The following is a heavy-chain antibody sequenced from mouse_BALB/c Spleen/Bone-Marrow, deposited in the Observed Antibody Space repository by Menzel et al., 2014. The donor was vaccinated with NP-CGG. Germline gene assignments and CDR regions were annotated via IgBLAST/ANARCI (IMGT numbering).Heavy chain of an antibody. CDR1: GYTLTSYR. V-gene: IGHV1-4*01. D-gene: IGHD1-1*01. Sequence: QVQLQQPGAELAKPGASVKMSCKASGYTLTSYRMHRVKQRPGQGLEWIGYINPSTGYTEYNQKFKDKATLTADKSSSTAYMQLSSLTSEDSAVYYCARSYYDGSSFAYWGQGTLVTVSA. J-gene: IGHJ3*01. CDR2: INPSTGYT. CDR3: ARSYYDGSSFAY.